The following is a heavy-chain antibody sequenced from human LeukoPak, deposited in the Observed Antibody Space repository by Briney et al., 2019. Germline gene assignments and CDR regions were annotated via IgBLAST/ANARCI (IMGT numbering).Heavy chain of an antibody. Sequence: PGGSLRLSCAGSGFSFSSYEMNWVRQAPGKGLEWVSFISSTGDNVYYADSVKGRFTISRDNAKNSLYLQMNSLRAEDTAVYYCAITMIVVAHDYWGQGTLVTVPS. CDR2: ISSTGDNV. D-gene: IGHD3-22*01. V-gene: IGHV3-48*03. J-gene: IGHJ4*02. CDR1: GFSFSSYE. CDR3: AITMIVVAHDY.